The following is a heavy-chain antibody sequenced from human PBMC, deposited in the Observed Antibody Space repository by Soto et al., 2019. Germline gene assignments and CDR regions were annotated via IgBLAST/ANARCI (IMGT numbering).Heavy chain of an antibody. Sequence: PGGSLRLSCAASGFTFSSYAMSWVRQAPGKGLEWVSSISGSGGGGTYYADSVKGRFTISRDNSTSTLYLQMNSLRADDTAVYYCAKENREQWLAYYFDDRGQGTPVTVSS. V-gene: IGHV3-23*01. CDR2: ISGSGGGGT. CDR1: GFTFSSYA. CDR3: AKENREQWLAYYFDD. J-gene: IGHJ4*02. D-gene: IGHD6-19*01.